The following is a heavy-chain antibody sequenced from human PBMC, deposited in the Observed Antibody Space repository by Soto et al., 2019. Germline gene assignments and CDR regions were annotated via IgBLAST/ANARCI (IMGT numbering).Heavy chain of an antibody. D-gene: IGHD6-6*01. J-gene: IGHJ6*02. V-gene: IGHV1-69*13. Sequence: GASVKVSCKASGYTFTSNGISWVRQAPRQGLEWMGWISANYGTTNYAQKFQGRVTITADESTSTAYMELSSLRSEDTAVYYCARAWRGSSSSLGLAGFLSRNTYGMDVWGQGTTVTVSS. CDR3: ARAWRGSSSSLGLAGFLSRNTYGMDV. CDR2: ISANYGTT. CDR1: GYTFTSNG.